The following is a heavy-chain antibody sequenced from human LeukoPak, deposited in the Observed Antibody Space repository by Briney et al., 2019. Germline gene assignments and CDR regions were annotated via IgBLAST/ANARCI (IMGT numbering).Heavy chain of an antibody. CDR1: GGTFSSYA. Sequence: GASVKVSCKASGGTFSSYAISWVRQAPGQGLEWMGGIIPIFGTANYAQKFQGRVTITADESTSTAYMELSSLRSEDTAVYHCARAGLSRRDAFDIWGQGTMVTVSS. CDR2: IIPIFGTA. J-gene: IGHJ3*02. CDR3: ARAGLSRRDAFDI. D-gene: IGHD6-25*01. V-gene: IGHV1-69*13.